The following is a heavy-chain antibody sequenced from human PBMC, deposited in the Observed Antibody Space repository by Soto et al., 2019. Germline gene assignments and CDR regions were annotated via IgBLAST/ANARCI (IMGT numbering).Heavy chain of an antibody. J-gene: IGHJ5*02. CDR3: AREALLAATPWFDP. Sequence: LRLSCAASGFTFSSYAMHWVRQAPGKGLEWVAVISYDGSNKYYADSVKGRFTISRDNSKNTLYLQMNSLRAEDTAVYYCAREALLAATPWFDPWGQGTLVTVSS. CDR1: GFTFSSYA. D-gene: IGHD6-13*01. CDR2: ISYDGSNK. V-gene: IGHV3-30-3*01.